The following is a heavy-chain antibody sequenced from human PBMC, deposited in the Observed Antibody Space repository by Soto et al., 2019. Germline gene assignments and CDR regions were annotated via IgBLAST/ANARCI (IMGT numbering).Heavy chain of an antibody. CDR3: ARDQYSDSWRGYYTAGPLDY. D-gene: IGHD3-3*01. J-gene: IGHJ4*02. CDR2: ISSSGSTI. CDR1: GFTFSDYY. V-gene: IGHV3-11*01. Sequence: WGSLRLSGAASGFTFSDYYMSWIRQAPGKGLEWVSYISSSGSTIYYADSVKGRFTISRDNAKNSLYLQMNSLRAEDTAVYYCARDQYSDSWRGYYTAGPLDYWGQGTLVTVSS.